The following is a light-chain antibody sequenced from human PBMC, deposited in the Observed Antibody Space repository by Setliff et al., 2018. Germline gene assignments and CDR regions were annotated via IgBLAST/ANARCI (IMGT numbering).Light chain of an antibody. CDR1: SSDVGGYNY. CDR2: DVS. Sequence: LTQPASVSGSPGQSITISCTGTSSDVGGYNYVSWYQQHPGKAPKLMIYDVSNRPSGVSNRFSGSKSGNTASLTISGLQAEDEADYYCSSYTSSSTLSVFGGGTKVTVL. CDR3: SSYTSSSTLSV. V-gene: IGLV2-14*03. J-gene: IGLJ3*02.